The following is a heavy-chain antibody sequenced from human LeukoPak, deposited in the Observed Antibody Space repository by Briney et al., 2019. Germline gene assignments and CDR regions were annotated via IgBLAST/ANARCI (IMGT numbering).Heavy chain of an antibody. CDR2: IYHSGST. CDR3: ARGGVDYDSSGYYWYYFDY. V-gene: IGHV4-30-2*01. D-gene: IGHD3-22*01. Sequence: SQTLSLTCAVSGGSISSGGYSWSWIRQPPGKGLEWTGYIYHSGSTYYNPSLKSRVTISVDRSKNQFSLKLSSVTAADTAVYYCARGGVDYDSSGYYWYYFDYWGQGTLVTVSS. CDR1: GGSISSGGYS. J-gene: IGHJ4*02.